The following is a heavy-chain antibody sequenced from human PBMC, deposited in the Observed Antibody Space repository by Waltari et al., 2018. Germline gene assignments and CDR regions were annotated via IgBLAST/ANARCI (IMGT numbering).Heavy chain of an antibody. CDR3: ARHLMGGRGAVDV. Sequence: QVQLNQWGAGLLKPSETLSLTCAVYGGSLSDYYWSWIRQPPGKGLEVNGEINHSGSSNFTTSLKSRVIISVDTSKNDVSLRLSSVTAAHTAVYYCARHLMGGRGAVDVWGQGTMVTVSS. J-gene: IGHJ3*01. CDR2: INHSGSS. D-gene: IGHD3-16*01. CDR1: GGSLSDYY. V-gene: IGHV4-34*01.